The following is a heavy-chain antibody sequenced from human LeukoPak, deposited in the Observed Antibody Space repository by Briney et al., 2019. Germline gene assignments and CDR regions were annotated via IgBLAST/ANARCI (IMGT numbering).Heavy chain of an antibody. Sequence: GGSLRLSCAASGFSFSGYWMHWVRQAPGKGLVWVSHVNNDGSGTTYADSVKGRLTISRDNAKNTVDLQMNSLRAEDTAVYYCARGGWGTAIGYLGQGTLVTVSS. V-gene: IGHV3-74*01. CDR2: VNNDGSGT. CDR3: ARGGWGTAIGY. CDR1: GFSFSGYW. D-gene: IGHD1-7*01. J-gene: IGHJ4*02.